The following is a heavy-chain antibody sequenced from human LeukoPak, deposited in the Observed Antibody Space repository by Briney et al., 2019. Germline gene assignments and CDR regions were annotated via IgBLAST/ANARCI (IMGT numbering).Heavy chain of an antibody. D-gene: IGHD3-10*01. CDR2: IYYSGST. CDR3: AREVRFGELDP. V-gene: IGHV4-59*01. CDR1: GGPISSYY. J-gene: IGHJ5*02. Sequence: SETLSITCTVSGGPISSYYWSWIRQPPGKGLEWIGYIYYSGSTNYNPSLKSRVTISVDTSKNQFSLKLSSVTAADTAVYYCAREVRFGELDPWGQGTLVTVSS.